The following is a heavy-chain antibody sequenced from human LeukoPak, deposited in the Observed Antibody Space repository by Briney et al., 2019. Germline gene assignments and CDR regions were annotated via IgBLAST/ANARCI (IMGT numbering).Heavy chain of an antibody. J-gene: IGHJ3*02. CDR3: ARHFTYYYDSNGYPRDAFDI. Sequence: SETLSLTCTVSGGSISGYYWSWIRQSPGKGLLWIGYMYYSGSINYNPSLKSRVTMSIDMSKNQFSLKLSSVTAADTALYYCARHFTYYYDSNGYPRDAFDIWGQGTMVTVSS. D-gene: IGHD3-22*01. CDR1: GGSISGYY. CDR2: MYYSGSI. V-gene: IGHV4-59*08.